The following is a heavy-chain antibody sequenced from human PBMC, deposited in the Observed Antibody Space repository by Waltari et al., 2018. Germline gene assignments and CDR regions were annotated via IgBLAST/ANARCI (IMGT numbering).Heavy chain of an antibody. Sequence: QVQLQESGPGLVKPSETLSLTCAVSGYSISSGYYWGWIRQPPGKGLEWIGSIYHSGRTYYNSSRKSRVTISVDTSKKQCSLKLSSVTAADTAVYYCARAVAGTNWFDPWGQGTLVTVSS. V-gene: IGHV4-38-2*01. D-gene: IGHD6-19*01. J-gene: IGHJ5*02. CDR2: IYHSGRT. CDR3: ARAVAGTNWFDP. CDR1: GYSISSGYY.